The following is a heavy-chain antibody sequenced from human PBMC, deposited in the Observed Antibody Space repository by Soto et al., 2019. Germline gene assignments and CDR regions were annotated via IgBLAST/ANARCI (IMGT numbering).Heavy chain of an antibody. CDR3: GSGGGGVAATRPLEY. V-gene: IGHV3-9*01. CDR1: GFTFHDYA. D-gene: IGHD2-15*01. Sequence: EVQLVESGGGLVQPGRSLRLSCAASGFTFHDYAMHWVRQAPGKGLEWVSGLDWNSGHVGYADSVRGRFTISRDNAKNPPYLQMKSLGGEDTAFVFGGSGGGGVAATRPLEYWGQGTQVTVSP. J-gene: IGHJ4*02. CDR2: LDWNSGHV.